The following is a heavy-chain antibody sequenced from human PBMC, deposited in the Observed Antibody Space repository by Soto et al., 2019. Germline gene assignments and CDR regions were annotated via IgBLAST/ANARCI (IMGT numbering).Heavy chain of an antibody. CDR1: GGSISSGGYY. Sequence: PSETLSLTCTVSGGSISSGGYYWSWIRQHPGKGLEWIGYIYYSGSTYYNPSLKSRVTISVDTSKNQFSLKLSSVTAADTAVYYCAGDDVDTAMPYGMDVWGQGTTVTVSS. V-gene: IGHV4-31*03. J-gene: IGHJ6*02. CDR2: IYYSGST. D-gene: IGHD5-18*01. CDR3: AGDDVDTAMPYGMDV.